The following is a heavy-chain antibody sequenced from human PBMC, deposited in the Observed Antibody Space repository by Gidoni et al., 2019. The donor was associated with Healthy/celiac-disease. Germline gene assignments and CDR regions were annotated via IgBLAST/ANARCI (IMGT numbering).Heavy chain of an antibody. V-gene: IGHV3-21*01. J-gene: IGHJ3*02. CDR1: GFTFRRYS. CDR3: ARAPDIVVVVAAAYDAFDI. Sequence: EVQLVESGGGLVKPGGSLRLSCAASGFTFRRYSMNWVRQAPGKGLEWVSSISSSSSYIYYADSVKGRFTISRDNAKNSLYLQMNSLRAEDTAVYYCARAPDIVVVVAAAYDAFDIWGQGTMVTVSS. D-gene: IGHD2-15*01. CDR2: ISSSSSYI.